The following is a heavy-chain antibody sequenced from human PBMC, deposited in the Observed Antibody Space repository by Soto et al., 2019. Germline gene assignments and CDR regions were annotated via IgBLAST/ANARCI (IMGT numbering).Heavy chain of an antibody. Sequence: QVQLQESGPGLVKPSETLSLSCTVSGGSISSYYWSWFRQSPGKRMEWIGYVHHSWGSSYNPSLQSRVAISIDTYTSQFSLKVTSVTATDTAVYYCARQGFGPLHGLVDVWGQGTTVTVSS. CDR3: ARQGFGPLHGLVDV. V-gene: IGHV4-59*08. D-gene: IGHD3-10*01. J-gene: IGHJ6*02. CDR2: VHHSWGS. CDR1: GGSISSYY.